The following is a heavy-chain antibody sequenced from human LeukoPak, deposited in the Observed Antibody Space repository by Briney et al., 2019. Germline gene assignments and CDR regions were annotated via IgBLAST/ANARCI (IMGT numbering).Heavy chain of an antibody. CDR1: GGSISSYY. CDR2: IYTSGST. V-gene: IGHV4-4*09. J-gene: IGHJ6*02. Sequence: SETLSLTCTVSGGSISSYYWSWIRQPPGKGLEWIGYIYTSGSTNYNPSLKSRVTVSVDTSKNQFSLKLSSVTAADTAVYYCARRPYGIDVWGQGTTVTVSS. CDR3: ARRPYGIDV.